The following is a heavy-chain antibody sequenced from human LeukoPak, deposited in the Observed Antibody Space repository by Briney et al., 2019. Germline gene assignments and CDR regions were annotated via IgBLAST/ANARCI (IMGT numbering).Heavy chain of an antibody. D-gene: IGHD6-6*01. CDR2: IIPIFGTA. CDR1: GGTFSSYA. V-gene: IGHV1-69*05. Sequence: GASVKVSCKASGGTFSSYAISWVRQAPGQGLEWMGGIIPIFGTANYAQKFQGRVTITTDESTSTAYTELSSLRSEDTAVYYCARGMVEYSSSSAAFDIWGQGTMVTVSS. J-gene: IGHJ3*02. CDR3: ARGMVEYSSSSAAFDI.